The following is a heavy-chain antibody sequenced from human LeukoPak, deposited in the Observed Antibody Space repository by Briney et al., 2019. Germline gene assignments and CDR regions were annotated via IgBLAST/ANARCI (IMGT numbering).Heavy chain of an antibody. CDR1: GGSISSSSYY. CDR3: ARGGYSGYDLGISFDY. V-gene: IGHV4-39*01. D-gene: IGHD5-12*01. CDR2: IYYSGST. Sequence: SETLSLTCTVSGGSISSSSYYWGWIRQPPGKGLEWIGSIYYSGSTYYNPSLKSRVTISVDTSKNQFSLKLSSVTAADTAVYYCARGGYSGYDLGISFDYRGQGTLVTVSS. J-gene: IGHJ4*02.